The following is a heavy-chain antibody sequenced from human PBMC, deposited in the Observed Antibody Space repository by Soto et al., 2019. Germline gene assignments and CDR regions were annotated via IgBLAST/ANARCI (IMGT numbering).Heavy chain of an antibody. Sequence: ASVKVSCKASGGTFSSYAISWVRQAPGQGLEWMGGIIPIFGTANYAQKFQGRVTITADESTSTAYMELSSLRSEDTAVYYCARDSPRWYYDSSGSAVPVVFDYWGQGTLVTVSS. J-gene: IGHJ4*02. D-gene: IGHD3-22*01. CDR1: GGTFSSYA. CDR2: IIPIFGTA. V-gene: IGHV1-69*13. CDR3: ARDSPRWYYDSSGSAVPVVFDY.